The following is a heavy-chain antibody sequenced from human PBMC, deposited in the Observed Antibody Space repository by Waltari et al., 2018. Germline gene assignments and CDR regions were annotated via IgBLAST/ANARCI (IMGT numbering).Heavy chain of an antibody. CDR3: ARTGARWLQFAAFDI. Sequence: EVLLVESGGVLVQTRGSLRLSCAASIFTLSNDWMNWVSQAPGKGLEWVANINQDGSEEYYVDSVKGRFTISRDNAKNSLYLEMKTLRAEDTAIYYCARTGARWLQFAAFDIWGQGTMVTVSS. V-gene: IGHV3-7*01. J-gene: IGHJ3*02. CDR2: INQDGSEE. CDR1: IFTLSNDW. D-gene: IGHD5-12*01.